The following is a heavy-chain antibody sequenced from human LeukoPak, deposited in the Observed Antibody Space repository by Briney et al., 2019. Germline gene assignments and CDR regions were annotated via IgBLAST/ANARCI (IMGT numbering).Heavy chain of an antibody. J-gene: IGHJ4*02. V-gene: IGHV3-9*01. CDR2: ISWNSGSI. CDR3: AKDIGYSYGYYFDY. D-gene: IGHD5-18*01. CDR1: GFTFDDYA. Sequence: GRSLRLSCAASGFTFDDYAMHWVRQAPGKGLEWVSGISWNSGSIGYADSVKGRFTISGDNAKNSLYLQMNSLRAEDTALYYCAKDIGYSYGYYFDYWGQGTLVTVSS.